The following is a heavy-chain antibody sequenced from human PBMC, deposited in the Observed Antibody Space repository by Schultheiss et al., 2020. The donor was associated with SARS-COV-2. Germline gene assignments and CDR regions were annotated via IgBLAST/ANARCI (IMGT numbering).Heavy chain of an antibody. J-gene: IGHJ3*02. Sequence: SGPTLVKPTETLTLTCTVSGFSLSNARMGVSWIRQPPGKALEWLAHIFSNDEKSYSTSLKSRLTISKDTSKSQVVLTMTNMDPVDTATYYCARTTFYYDSSGYLNDAFDIWGQGTMVTVSS. CDR1: GFSLSNARMG. CDR3: ARTTFYYDSSGYLNDAFDI. D-gene: IGHD3-22*01. CDR2: IFSNDEK. V-gene: IGHV2-26*01.